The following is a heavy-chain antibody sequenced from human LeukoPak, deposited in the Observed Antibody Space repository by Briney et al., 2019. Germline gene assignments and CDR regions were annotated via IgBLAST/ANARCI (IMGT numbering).Heavy chain of an antibody. V-gene: IGHV1-69*13. CDR3: TRGYSSTINWFDP. CDR1: GGTFSSYA. J-gene: IGHJ5*02. D-gene: IGHD6-13*01. Sequence: SVKVSCKASGGTFSSYAISWVRQAPGQGLEWMGGIIPIFGTANYAQKFQGRVTITADESTSTAYMELSSLRSEDTAVYYCTRGYSSTINWFDPWGQGTLVTVSS. CDR2: IIPIFGTA.